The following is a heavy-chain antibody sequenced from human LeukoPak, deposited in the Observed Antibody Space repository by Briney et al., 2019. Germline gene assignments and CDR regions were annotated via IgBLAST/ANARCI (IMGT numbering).Heavy chain of an antibody. Sequence: GGSLRLSCAASGFTFTNAWMNWVRQAPGKGLEWVGRIKSETDGGTTDYAAFVKGRFTISRDDSKNTLYLQMNSLKTEGTALYYCTTDQRGYSGYYFDYWGQGTLVTVSS. CDR3: TTDQRGYSGYYFDY. V-gene: IGHV3-15*01. J-gene: IGHJ4*02. CDR1: GFTFTNAW. D-gene: IGHD5-12*01. CDR2: IKSETDGGTT.